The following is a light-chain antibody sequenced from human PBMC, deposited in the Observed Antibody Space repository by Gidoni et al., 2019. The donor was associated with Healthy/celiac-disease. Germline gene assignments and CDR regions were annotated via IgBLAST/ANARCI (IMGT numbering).Light chain of an antibody. CDR1: QSVSSSY. CDR2: GAS. CDR3: QQYGSSPQGT. Sequence: ELVLTQSPGTLSLSPGERATLPCRASQSVSSSYLAWYQQKPGQAPRLLIYGASSRATGIPDRFSGSGSGTDFTLTISRLEPEDFAVYYCQQYGSSPQGTFGQGTKVEIK. V-gene: IGKV3-20*01. J-gene: IGKJ1*01.